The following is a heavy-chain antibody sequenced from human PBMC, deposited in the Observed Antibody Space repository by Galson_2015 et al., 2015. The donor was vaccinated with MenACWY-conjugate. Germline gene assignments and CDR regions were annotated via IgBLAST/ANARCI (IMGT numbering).Heavy chain of an antibody. V-gene: IGHV3-33*01. CDR2: IWNDGSNK. D-gene: IGHD3-16*01. Sequence: SLRLSCAASAFTFSTLGIHWVRQSPGKGLEWVAVIWNDGSNKNYADSVKGRLTISRDNSKNTVYLQMNSLRAEDTAVYSCASSFGTLRQFDYWGQGTLVTVSS. J-gene: IGHJ4*02. CDR3: ASSFGTLRQFDY. CDR1: AFTFSTLG.